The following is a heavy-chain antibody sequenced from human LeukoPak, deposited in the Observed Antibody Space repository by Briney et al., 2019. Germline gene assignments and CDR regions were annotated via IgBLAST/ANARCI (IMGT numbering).Heavy chain of an antibody. Sequence: SETLSLTCTVSGGSISSYYWSWIRQPPGKGLEWIGYIYYGGSTNYNPSLKSRVTISVDTSKNQFSLKLSSVTAADTAVYYCARARSYWYFDLWGRGTLVTVSS. CDR1: GGSISSYY. D-gene: IGHD6-6*01. CDR3: ARARSYWYFDL. J-gene: IGHJ2*01. V-gene: IGHV4-59*08. CDR2: IYYGGST.